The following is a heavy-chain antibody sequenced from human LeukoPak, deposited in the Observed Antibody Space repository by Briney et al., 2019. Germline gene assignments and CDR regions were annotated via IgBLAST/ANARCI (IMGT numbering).Heavy chain of an antibody. J-gene: IGHJ4*02. CDR3: ARTHTYRSDY. CDR2: IYPGDSDI. V-gene: IGHV5-51*01. CDR1: GYSFTNDW. Sequence: GESLKISCKGSGYSFTNDWIAWVRQMPGKGLEWMGIIYPGDSDIRYSPSFQGQVTISADNSISTAYLQWSSLKASDTAMYYCARTHTYRSDYWGQGTLVTVSS. D-gene: IGHD2-21*01.